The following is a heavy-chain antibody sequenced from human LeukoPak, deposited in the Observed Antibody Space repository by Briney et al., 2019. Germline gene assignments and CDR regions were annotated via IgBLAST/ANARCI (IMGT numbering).Heavy chain of an antibody. J-gene: IGHJ4*02. CDR2: IKPDGSEK. Sequence: PGGSLRLSCSASGFNFINHYMSWVRQAPGKGLECVAKIKPDGSEKYYVDPVKGRLTISRDNSKNSLFLHLNSLRAEDTAVYYCVREIWWRFDYWGQGSLVTVSS. D-gene: IGHD5-12*01. CDR1: GFNFINHY. V-gene: IGHV3-7*01. CDR3: VREIWWRFDY.